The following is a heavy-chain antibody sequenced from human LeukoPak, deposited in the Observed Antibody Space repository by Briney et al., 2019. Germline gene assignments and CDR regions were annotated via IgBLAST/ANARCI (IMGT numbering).Heavy chain of an antibody. V-gene: IGHV1-69*05. D-gene: IGHD5-24*01. Sequence: SVKVSCKASGGTFSSYAISWVRQAPGQGLEWMGGIIPIFGTANYAQKFQGRVTITTDESTSTAYMELSSLRSEDTAVYYCARDRTRRDGYNFGAFDIWDQGTMVTVSS. CDR3: ARDRTRRDGYNFGAFDI. J-gene: IGHJ3*02. CDR1: GGTFSSYA. CDR2: IIPIFGTA.